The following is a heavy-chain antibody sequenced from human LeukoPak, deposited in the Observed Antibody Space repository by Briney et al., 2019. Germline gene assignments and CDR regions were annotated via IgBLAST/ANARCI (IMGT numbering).Heavy chain of an antibody. CDR1: GGTFSSYA. Sequence: ASVKVSCKASGGTFSSYAISWVRRAPGQGLEWMGGIIPIFGTANDAKKFQGRITIIADESSSTAYMELSRLRSEDTAVYYCARDKTGNSSSWYDYYYGMDVWGQGTTVTVSS. J-gene: IGHJ6*02. CDR3: ARDKTGNSSSWYDYYYGMDV. CDR2: IIPIFGTA. D-gene: IGHD6-13*01. V-gene: IGHV1-69*13.